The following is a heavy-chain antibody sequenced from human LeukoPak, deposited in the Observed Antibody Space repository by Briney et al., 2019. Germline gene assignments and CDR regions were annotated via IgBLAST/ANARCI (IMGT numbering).Heavy chain of an antibody. CDR1: GGSISSYY. Sequence: SETLSLTCTVSGGSISSYYWSWIRQPLGKGLEWIGYIYYSGTTNYNPSLKSRVTISVDTSKNQFSLKLSSVTAADTAVYYCARGVYIAAAQYAYWGQGTLVTVSS. D-gene: IGHD6-13*01. J-gene: IGHJ4*02. CDR2: IYYSGTT. V-gene: IGHV4-59*01. CDR3: ARGVYIAAAQYAY.